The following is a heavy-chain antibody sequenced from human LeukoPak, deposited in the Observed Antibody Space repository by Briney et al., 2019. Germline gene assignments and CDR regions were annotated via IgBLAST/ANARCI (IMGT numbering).Heavy chain of an antibody. J-gene: IGHJ1*01. V-gene: IGHV3-21*01. CDR2: ISSSSSYI. D-gene: IGHD6-13*01. Sequence: GGSLRLSCAASGFTFSSYSMNWVRQAPGKGLEWVSSISSSSSYIYYADSVKGRFTISRDNAKNSLYLQMNSLTAEDTAVHYCARDVRIATAGTPPDFWGQGTLVTVSS. CDR3: ARDVRIATAGTPPDF. CDR1: GFTFSSYS.